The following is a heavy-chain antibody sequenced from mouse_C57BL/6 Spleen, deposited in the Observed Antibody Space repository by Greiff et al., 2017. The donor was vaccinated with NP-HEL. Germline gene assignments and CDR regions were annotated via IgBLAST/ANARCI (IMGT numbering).Heavy chain of an antibody. CDR3: ARGGPLTTVVEDYAMDY. Sequence: VQLKESGPELVKPGASVKISCKASGYSFTDYNMNWVKQSNGKSLEWIGVINPNYGTTSYNQKFKGKATLTVDQSSSTAYMQLNSLTSEDSAVYYCARGGPLTTVVEDYAMDYWGQGTSVTVSS. D-gene: IGHD1-1*01. V-gene: IGHV1-39*01. J-gene: IGHJ4*01. CDR1: GYSFTDYN. CDR2: INPNYGTT.